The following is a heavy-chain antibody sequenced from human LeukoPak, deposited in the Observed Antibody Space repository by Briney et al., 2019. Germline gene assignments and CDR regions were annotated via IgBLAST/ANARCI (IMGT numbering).Heavy chain of an antibody. V-gene: IGHV3-21*01. J-gene: IGHJ4*02. CDR3: ARLTLTYYYDSSGYYVDY. CDR2: ISSSSSYI. Sequence: PGGSLRLSCAASGFTFSSYSMNWVRQAPGKGLEWVSSISSSSSYIYYADSVKGRFTISRDNAKNSLYLQMNSLRAEDTAVYYCARLTLTYYYDSSGYYVDYWGQGTLVTVSS. D-gene: IGHD3-22*01. CDR1: GFTFSSYS.